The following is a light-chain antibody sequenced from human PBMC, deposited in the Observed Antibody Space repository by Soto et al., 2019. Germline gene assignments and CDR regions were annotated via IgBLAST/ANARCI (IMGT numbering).Light chain of an antibody. V-gene: IGKV1-9*01. CDR1: QGIAPY. CDR3: QHFNSYPLT. Sequence: DVQMTQSPSSLSAFVGDRVTITCRASQGIAPYLAWYQQKPGKAPNLLIYAASTLQSGVPSRFSGSGSGTEFTLTISSLQPEDFATYYCQHFNSYPLTFGGGTKVEIK. CDR2: AAS. J-gene: IGKJ4*01.